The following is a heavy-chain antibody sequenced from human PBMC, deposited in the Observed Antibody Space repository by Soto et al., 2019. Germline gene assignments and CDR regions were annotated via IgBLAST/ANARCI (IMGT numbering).Heavy chain of an antibody. V-gene: IGHV4-39*01. D-gene: IGHD4-17*01. CDR1: GGSISSSSYY. Sequence: SETLSLTCTVSGGSISSSSYYWGWIRQPPGKGLEWIGSIYYSGSTYYNPSLKSRVTISVDTSKNQFSLKLSSVTAADTAVYYCAGTTVTTPGGYYYYYMDVWGKGTTVTVSS. J-gene: IGHJ6*03. CDR3: AGTTVTTPGGYYYYYMDV. CDR2: IYYSGST.